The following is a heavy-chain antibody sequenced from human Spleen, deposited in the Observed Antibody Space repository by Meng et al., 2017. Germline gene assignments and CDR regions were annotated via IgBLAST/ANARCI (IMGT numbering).Heavy chain of an antibody. V-gene: IGHV3-7*01. D-gene: IGHD3-10*01. J-gene: IGHJ4*02. CDR2: IKQDESEK. CDR3: VRDWFGEFH. Sequence: GESLKISCAASGFTFSNYRMSWVHQAPGKGLEWVANIKQDESEKYYVDSVKGRFTISRDNAKNSLFLQMNSLRAEDTATYYCVRDWFGEFHWGQGTLVTVS. CDR1: GFTFSNYR.